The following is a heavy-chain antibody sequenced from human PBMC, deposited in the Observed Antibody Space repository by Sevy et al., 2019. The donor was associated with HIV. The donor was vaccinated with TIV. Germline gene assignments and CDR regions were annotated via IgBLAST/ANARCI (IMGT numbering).Heavy chain of an antibody. Sequence: SETLSLICTFSGGSMSSFYWNWIRQSPGKGLEWIGYVSHSGFTNYNPSLESRVTISVDTSKSQFSLKLKSMTAADTAVYYCARDSGAYIPLFDSWGLGTLVTVSS. CDR3: ARDSGAYIPLFDS. V-gene: IGHV4-59*01. J-gene: IGHJ4*02. CDR1: GGSMSSFY. CDR2: VSHSGFT. D-gene: IGHD1-26*01.